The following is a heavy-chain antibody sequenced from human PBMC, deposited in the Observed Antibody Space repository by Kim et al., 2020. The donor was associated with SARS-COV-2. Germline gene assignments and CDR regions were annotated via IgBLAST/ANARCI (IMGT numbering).Heavy chain of an antibody. J-gene: IGHJ4*02. V-gene: IGHV4-31*02. CDR2: ST. Sequence: STYYHPSLKSRVTISVDTSNNQFSLKPSSVTSADTAVHYCATVRYLAFDYWGQGTLVTVSS. D-gene: IGHD3-9*01. CDR3: ATVRYLAFDY.